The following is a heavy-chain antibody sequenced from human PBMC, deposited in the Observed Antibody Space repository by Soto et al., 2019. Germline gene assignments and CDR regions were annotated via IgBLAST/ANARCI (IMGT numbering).Heavy chain of an antibody. V-gene: IGHV4-39*01. CDR3: SRRAPEGFDP. CDR2: INSSGST. J-gene: IGHJ5*02. CDR1: GVSFGSSAYY. Sequence: ETLSLTCTVSGVSFGSSAYYWGWIRRAPGKGLEWIGSINSSGSTFSNPSLKSRVTLSVDTSKNQFSLKLTSVTAADTAPYYCSRRAPEGFDPWGQGTLVTVYS.